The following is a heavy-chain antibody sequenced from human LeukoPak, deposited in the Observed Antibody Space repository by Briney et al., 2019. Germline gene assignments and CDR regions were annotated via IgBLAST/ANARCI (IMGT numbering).Heavy chain of an antibody. V-gene: IGHV4-34*01. CDR1: GGPFRGYH. CDR2: ITHSGEI. J-gene: IGHJ4*02. D-gene: IGHD1-26*01. Sequence: SETLSLTCAVYGGPFRGYHCSWIRQPPGKRLEWLGEITHSGEINYNPSLKSRVTMSVDTSKKQFSLKLRSMTAADTAVYYCAYASGDFDYWGQGTLVTVSS. CDR3: AYASGDFDY.